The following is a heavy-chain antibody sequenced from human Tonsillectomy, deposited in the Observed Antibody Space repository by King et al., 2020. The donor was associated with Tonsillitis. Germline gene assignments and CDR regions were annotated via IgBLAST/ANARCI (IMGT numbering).Heavy chain of an antibody. CDR3: ARDSSSSPPFYYYDMDV. CDR2: IYYSGST. V-gene: IGHV4-59*01. J-gene: IGHJ6*03. Sequence: QVQLQESGPGLVKPSETLYLTCTVSGGSISSYYWSWIRQPPGKGLEWIGYIYYSGSTTYNPSLESRVTISVDKSKNQFSLKVSSVTAADTAVYYCARDSSSSPPFYYYDMDVWGKGTTVTVSS. CDR1: GGSISSYY. D-gene: IGHD6-6*01.